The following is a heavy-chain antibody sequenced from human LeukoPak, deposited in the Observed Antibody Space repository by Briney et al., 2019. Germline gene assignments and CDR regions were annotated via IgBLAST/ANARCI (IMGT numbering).Heavy chain of an antibody. V-gene: IGHV3-48*01. CDR3: ASDVGDYVSS. J-gene: IGHJ5*02. CDR2: ISSSSSTI. CDR1: GFTFSSYS. D-gene: IGHD4-17*01. Sequence: PGGSLRLSCAASGFTFSSYSMNWVRQAPGKGLEWVSYISSSSSTIYYADSVKGRFTISRDNAKNSLYLQMNSLRAEDTAVYYCASDVGDYVSSWGQGTLVTVSS.